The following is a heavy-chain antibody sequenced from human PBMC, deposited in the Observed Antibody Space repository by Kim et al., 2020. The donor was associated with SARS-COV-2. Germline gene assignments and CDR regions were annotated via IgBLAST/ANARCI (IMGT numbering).Heavy chain of an antibody. CDR2: IYYSGST. D-gene: IGHD6-19*01. Sequence: SETLSLTCTVSGGSISSSTYYWGWIRQPPGKGLEWIGSIYYSGSTYYNPSLKSRVTISVDTSKNQFSLKLSSVTAADTAVYYCATIPPSSSSSSGWFDYYYSYMDVWGKGTTVTVSS. V-gene: IGHV4-39*01. CDR3: ATIPPSSSSSSGWFDYYYSYMDV. J-gene: IGHJ6*03. CDR1: GGSISSSTYY.